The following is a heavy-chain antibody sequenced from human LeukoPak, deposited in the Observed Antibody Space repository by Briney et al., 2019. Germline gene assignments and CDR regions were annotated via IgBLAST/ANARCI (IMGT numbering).Heavy chain of an antibody. V-gene: IGHV3-7*01. CDR3: ARDTRTFDY. CDR1: GFTVSSNY. J-gene: IGHJ4*02. Sequence: PGGSLRLSCAASGFTVSSNYMSWVRQAPGKGLEWVANIKQDGSEKYYVDSVKGRFTISRDNAKNSLFLQMNSLRADDTAVYYCARDTRTFDYWGQGTLVTVSS. CDR2: IKQDGSEK. D-gene: IGHD1-26*01.